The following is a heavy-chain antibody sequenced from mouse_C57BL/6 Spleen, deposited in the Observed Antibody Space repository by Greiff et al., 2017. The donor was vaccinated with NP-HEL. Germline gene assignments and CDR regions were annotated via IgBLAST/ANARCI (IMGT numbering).Heavy chain of an antibody. J-gene: IGHJ1*03. CDR2: ISSGSSTI. Sequence: EVMLVESGGGLVKPGGSLKLSCAASGFTFSDYGMHWVRQAPEKGLEWVAYISSGSSTIYYADTVKGRFTISRDNAKNTLFLQMTSLRSEDTAMYYRARDDTWYFDVWGTGTTVTVSS. CDR3: ARDDTWYFDV. V-gene: IGHV5-17*01. CDR1: GFTFSDYG.